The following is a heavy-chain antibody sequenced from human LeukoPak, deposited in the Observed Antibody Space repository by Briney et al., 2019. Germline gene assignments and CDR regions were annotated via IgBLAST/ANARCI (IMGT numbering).Heavy chain of an antibody. Sequence: SETLSLTCTVSGDSISTYYWSWIRQPPGKGLEWIGYIYYSGSTNYNPSLKSRDTISVDTSKNQFSLKLSSVTAADTAVYYCATGYSGYDFFDYWGQGTLVTVSS. D-gene: IGHD5-12*01. J-gene: IGHJ4*02. CDR3: ATGYSGYDFFDY. V-gene: IGHV4-59*12. CDR2: IYYSGST. CDR1: GDSISTYY.